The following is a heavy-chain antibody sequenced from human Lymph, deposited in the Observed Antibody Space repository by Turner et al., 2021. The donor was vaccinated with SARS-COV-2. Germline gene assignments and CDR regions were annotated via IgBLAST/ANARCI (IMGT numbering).Heavy chain of an antibody. CDR3: ARVLPYGDYFDF. V-gene: IGHV3-53*01. D-gene: IGHD4-17*01. J-gene: IGHJ4*02. Sequence: EVQLVESGGGLIQPGGSLRLSCAASGFTVSSNYMSWVRQAPGKGLEWVSLIYSVGSTLYADSVKGRFTISRDNSKNTLYLQMNSLRADDTAVYYCARVLPYGDYFDFWGQGTLVTVSS. CDR1: GFTVSSNY. CDR2: IYSVGST.